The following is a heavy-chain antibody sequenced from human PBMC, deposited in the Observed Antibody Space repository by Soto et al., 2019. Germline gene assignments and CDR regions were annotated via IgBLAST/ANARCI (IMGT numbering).Heavy chain of an antibody. CDR3: AKEDERSGNFFVY. D-gene: IGHD3-10*01. CDR2: ISGSGGST. J-gene: IGHJ4*02. Sequence: WETXSLACAASVFTFSLYAISWVRQAPGKGLEWVSAISGSGGSTYYADSVKGRFTISRENSKHTLYLQMNSLRAEDTAVYYCAKEDERSGNFFVYWGQGTLVTVSS. V-gene: IGHV3-23*01. CDR1: VFTFSLYA.